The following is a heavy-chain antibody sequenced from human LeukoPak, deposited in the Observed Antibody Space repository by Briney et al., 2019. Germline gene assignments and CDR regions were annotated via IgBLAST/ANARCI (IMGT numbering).Heavy chain of an antibody. D-gene: IGHD1-26*01. Sequence: SQPLSLTCVISGDSVSSNSAAWNWIRQSPSRGLEWLGRTYYRSKWYYDYSVAVKSRVTINPDTSKNQFSLQLSSVTPEDTAVYYCVRDPVGGSTIFDCWGQGTLVTVSS. V-gene: IGHV6-1*01. CDR3: VRDPVGGSTIFDC. CDR1: GDSVSSNSAA. CDR2: TYYRSKWYY. J-gene: IGHJ4*02.